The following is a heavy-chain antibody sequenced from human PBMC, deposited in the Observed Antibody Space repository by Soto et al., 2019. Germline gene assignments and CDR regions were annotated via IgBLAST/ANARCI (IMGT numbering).Heavy chain of an antibody. CDR2: IYHSGTT. D-gene: IGHD1-26*01. V-gene: IGHV4-4*02. CDR3: ARLKVGATTGNWFDP. CDR1: GGSISSSDW. Sequence: TLSLTCAVSGGSISSSDWWSWVRQPPGKGLEWIGEIYHSGTTNYKPSLKSRVTISVDKSNNQFFLRLSSVTAADTAIYYCARLKVGATTGNWFDPWGQGAQVTSPQ. J-gene: IGHJ5*02.